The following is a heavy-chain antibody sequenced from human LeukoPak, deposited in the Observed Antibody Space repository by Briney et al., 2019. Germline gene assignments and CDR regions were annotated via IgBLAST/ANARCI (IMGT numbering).Heavy chain of an antibody. CDR3: ARHDYYGSLNWFDP. D-gene: IGHD3-10*01. CDR2: IYYSGTT. V-gene: IGHV4-39*01. J-gene: IGHJ5*02. Sequence: PSETLPLTCFVSGGSLNSPNYYWGWIRQPPGKGLEWIGTIYYSGTTYYNPSLKSRLTISVDTSKNQFSLKLTSVTAADTAVYYCARHDYYGSLNWFDPWGQGTLITVSS. CDR1: GGSLNSPNYY.